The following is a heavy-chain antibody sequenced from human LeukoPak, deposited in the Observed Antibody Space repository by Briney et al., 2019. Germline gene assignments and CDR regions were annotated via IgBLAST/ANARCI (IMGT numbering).Heavy chain of an antibody. V-gene: IGHV4-61*02. CDR2: IYTSGSI. CDR3: ARDSGFWTFDP. J-gene: IGHJ5*02. Sequence: NPSETLSLTCTVSGGSISSGSYYWSWIRQPAGKGLEWIGRIYTSGSINYNPSLNSRVTISVDTSKNQVSLKLSSVTAADTAVYYCARDSGFWTFDPWGQGALVTVSS. CDR1: GGSISSGSYY. D-gene: IGHD3/OR15-3a*01.